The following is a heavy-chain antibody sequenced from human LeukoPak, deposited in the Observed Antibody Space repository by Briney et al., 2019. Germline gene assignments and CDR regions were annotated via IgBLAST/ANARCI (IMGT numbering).Heavy chain of an antibody. V-gene: IGHV1-2*02. CDR2: INPNSGGT. D-gene: IGHD3-10*01. J-gene: IGHJ4*02. Sequence: ASVKVSCKASGYTFTGYYMHWVRQAPGQGLEWMGWINPNSGGTNYAQKFQGRVTMTRDTSISTAYMELRSLRSDDTAVYYCARDYYGSGTETEYWGQGTLVTVSS. CDR3: ARDYYGSGTETEY. CDR1: GYTFTGYY.